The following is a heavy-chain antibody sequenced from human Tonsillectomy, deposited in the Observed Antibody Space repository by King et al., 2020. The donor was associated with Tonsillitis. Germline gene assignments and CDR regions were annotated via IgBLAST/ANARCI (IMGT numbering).Heavy chain of an antibody. CDR3: AKVVGWLRFGYFDY. CDR2: ISYDGSNK. J-gene: IGHJ4*02. CDR1: GFTFSSYG. Sequence: VQLVESGGGVVQPGRSLRLSCAASGFTFSSYGMHWVRQAPGKGLGWVAVISYDGSNKYYADSVKGRFTISRDNSKNTLYLQMNSLRAEDTAVYYCAKVVGWLRFGYFDYWGQGTLVTVSS. V-gene: IGHV3-30*18. D-gene: IGHD5-12*01.